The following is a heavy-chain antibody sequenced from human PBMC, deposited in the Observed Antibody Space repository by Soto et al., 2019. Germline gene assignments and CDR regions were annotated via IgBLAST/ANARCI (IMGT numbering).Heavy chain of an antibody. CDR1: GGTFSSYA. CDR3: ARDRGYSSSWYNWFDP. CDR2: IIPIFGTA. V-gene: IGHV1-69*13. J-gene: IGHJ5*02. D-gene: IGHD6-13*01. Sequence: GASVKVSCKASGGTFSSYAISWVRQAPGQGLEWMGGIIPIFGTANYAQKFQGRVTITADESTSTAYMELSSVTAADTAVYYCARDRGYSSSWYNWFDPWGQGTLVTVSS.